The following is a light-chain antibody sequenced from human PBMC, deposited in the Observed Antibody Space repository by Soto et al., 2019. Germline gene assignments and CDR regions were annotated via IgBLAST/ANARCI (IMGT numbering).Light chain of an antibody. CDR3: QSYDRSLSGYV. CDR2: GST. CDR1: SSNIGAHYD. Sequence: QSVLTQPASVAGAPGKRVTISCTGSSSNIGAHYDVHWYQHLPGTAPKVLIYGSTNRPSGVPDRFSGSKSGTSASLAITELQAEDEADYYCQSYDRSLSGYVFGTGTKVTVL. V-gene: IGLV1-40*01. J-gene: IGLJ1*01.